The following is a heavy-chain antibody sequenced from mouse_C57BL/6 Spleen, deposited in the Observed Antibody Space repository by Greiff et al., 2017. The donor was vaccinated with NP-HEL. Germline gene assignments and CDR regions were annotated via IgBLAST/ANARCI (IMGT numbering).Heavy chain of an antibody. D-gene: IGHD1-1*01. CDR3: ARRTTDAMGY. CDR1: GYAFSSYG. Sequence: VKLMESGAELVKPGASVKISCTASGYAFSSYGMNWVKQRPGTGLEWIGQIYPGDGDTNYNGKFKGKATLSADKSSSTAYMQLSSLTSEDSAVYFCARRTTDAMGYWGQGTSVTVSS. V-gene: IGHV1-80*01. CDR2: IYPGDGDT. J-gene: IGHJ4*01.